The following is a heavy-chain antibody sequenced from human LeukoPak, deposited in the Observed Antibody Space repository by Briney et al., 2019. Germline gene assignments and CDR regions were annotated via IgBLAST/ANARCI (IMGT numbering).Heavy chain of an antibody. D-gene: IGHD4-17*01. J-gene: IGHJ4*02. CDR3: ARDWSSYGYCFL. V-gene: IGHV3-21*01. CDR1: GFTFSSYG. CDR2: ISSSGSYI. Sequence: GGSLRLSCVASGFTFSSYGMNWVRQAPGKGLEWVSSISSSGSYIHYADSVKGRFTTSRDNAKKSLYLQMNSLRAEDTAVYYCARDWSSYGYCFLWGQGTLVTVSS.